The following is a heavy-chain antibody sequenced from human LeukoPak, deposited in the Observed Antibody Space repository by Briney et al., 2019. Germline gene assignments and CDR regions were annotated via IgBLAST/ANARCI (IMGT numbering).Heavy chain of an antibody. Sequence: SETLSLTCTVSGGSISSYYWSWIRQPPGKGLEWIGYIYYSGSTNYNPSLTSRVTISVDTSKKQFSLKLSSVTAADTAVYYCARRGPGAGRYFDYWGQGTLVTVSS. CDR1: GGSISSYY. V-gene: IGHV4-59*01. CDR3: ARRGPGAGRYFDY. J-gene: IGHJ4*02. D-gene: IGHD6-6*01. CDR2: IYYSGST.